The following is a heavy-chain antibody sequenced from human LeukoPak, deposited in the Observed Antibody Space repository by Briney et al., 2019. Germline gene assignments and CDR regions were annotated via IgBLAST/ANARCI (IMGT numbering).Heavy chain of an antibody. CDR1: GGSISSGSYY. V-gene: IGHV4-61*02. D-gene: IGHD3-22*01. CDR2: IYTSGST. CDR3: ARATYYYDSSGYYPGGDYFDY. J-gene: IGHJ4*02. Sequence: SETLSLTCTVSGGSISSGSYYWSWIRQPAGKGLEWIGRIYTSGSTNYNPSLKSRVTISVDTSKNQFSLKLSSVTAADTAVYYCARATYYYDSSGYYPGGDYFDYWGQGTLVTVSS.